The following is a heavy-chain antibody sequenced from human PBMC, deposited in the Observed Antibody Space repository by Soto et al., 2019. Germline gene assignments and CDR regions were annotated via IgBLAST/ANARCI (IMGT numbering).Heavy chain of an antibody. CDR2: ISSSSSYI. CDR3: ARYDSSGYYWPYYYYGMDV. D-gene: IGHD3-22*01. CDR1: GCTFSTYS. J-gene: IGHJ6*02. Sequence: EVQLVESGGGLVKPGGSLRLSCAASGCTFSTYSMNWVRQAPGKGLEWVSSISSSSSYIYYADSVKGRFTISRDNAKNSLYLQMNSLRAEDTAVYYCARYDSSGYYWPYYYYGMDVWGQGTTVTVSS. V-gene: IGHV3-21*01.